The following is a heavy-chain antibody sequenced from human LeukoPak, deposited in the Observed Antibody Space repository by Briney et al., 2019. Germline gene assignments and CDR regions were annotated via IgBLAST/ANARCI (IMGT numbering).Heavy chain of an antibody. CDR3: ARHPPSDYGSGSYL. V-gene: IGHV1-2*02. D-gene: IGHD3-10*01. CDR2: INPNSGGT. Sequence: ASVKVSCKASGYTFNHHGISWVRQAPGQGLEWMGWINPNSGGTNYAQKFQGRVTMTRDTSISTAYMELSRLRSDDTAVYYCARHPPSDYGSGSYLWGQGTLVTVSS. J-gene: IGHJ4*02. CDR1: GYTFNHHG.